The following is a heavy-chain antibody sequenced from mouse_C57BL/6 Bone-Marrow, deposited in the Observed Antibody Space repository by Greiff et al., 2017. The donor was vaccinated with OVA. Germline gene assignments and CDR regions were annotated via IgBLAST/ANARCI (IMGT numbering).Heavy chain of an antibody. CDR1: GYTFTSYW. D-gene: IGHD2-4*01. J-gene: IGHJ1*03. CDR3: AWASYDYEGYFDV. CDR2: IDPADSNT. V-gene: IGHV1-69*01. Sequence: QVQLQQPGAELVMPGASVKLSCKASGYTFTSYWMHWVKQRPGQGLEWIGEIDPADSNTNYNQKFKGKSTLTADKSSSTAYMQLRSLTSEYSAVDYCAWASYDYEGYFDVWGTGTTVTVSS.